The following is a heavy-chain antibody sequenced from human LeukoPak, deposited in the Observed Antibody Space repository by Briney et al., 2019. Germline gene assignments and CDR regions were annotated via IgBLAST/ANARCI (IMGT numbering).Heavy chain of an antibody. CDR1: GFTVSSNY. J-gene: IGHJ4*02. Sequence: GGSLRLSCAASGFTVSSNYMSWVRQAPGKGLEWVSSISSSSSYIYYADSVKGRFTISRDNAKNSLYLQMNSLRAEDTAVYYCARARSSSSSWYGTEIDYWAREPWSPSPQ. D-gene: IGHD6-13*01. CDR3: ARARSSSSSWYGTEIDY. CDR2: ISSSSSYI. V-gene: IGHV3-21*01.